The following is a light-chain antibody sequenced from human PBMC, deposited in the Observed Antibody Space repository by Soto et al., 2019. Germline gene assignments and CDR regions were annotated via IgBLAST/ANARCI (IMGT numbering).Light chain of an antibody. J-gene: IGLJ2*01. CDR3: CSYAGSYTFL. CDR2: DVS. CDR1: SSDVGGYNY. Sequence: QSALTQPRSVSGSPGQSVTISCTGTSSDVGGYNYVSWYPQHPGKAPKLMIYDVSKRPSGVPDRFSGSKSGNTASLTISGLQAEDEADYYCCSYAGSYTFLFGGGTKVTVL. V-gene: IGLV2-11*01.